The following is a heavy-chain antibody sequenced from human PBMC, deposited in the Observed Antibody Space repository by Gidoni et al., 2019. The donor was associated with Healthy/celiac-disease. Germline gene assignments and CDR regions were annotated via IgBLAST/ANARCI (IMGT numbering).Heavy chain of an antibody. J-gene: IGHJ4*02. CDR3: AKDGGTMIVVVITYPNYFDY. CDR2: ISGSGGST. D-gene: IGHD3-22*01. Sequence: EVQLLESGGGLVQPGGSLGLSCAAAGFPFTSYAMSWVRQAPGKGLGWVSAISGSGGSTYYADSVKGRFTISRDNSKNTLYLQMNSLRAEDTAVYYCAKDGGTMIVVVITYPNYFDYWGQGTLVTVSS. V-gene: IGHV3-23*01. CDR1: GFPFTSYA.